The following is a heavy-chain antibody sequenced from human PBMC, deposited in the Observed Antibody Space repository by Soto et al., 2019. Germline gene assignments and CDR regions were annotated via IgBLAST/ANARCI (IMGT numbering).Heavy chain of an antibody. V-gene: IGHV3-30-3*01. CDR3: VRDHNWAFDY. CDR1: GFPFSSYS. J-gene: IGHJ4*02. CDR2: TSYDGSNK. Sequence: GGSLRLSCAASGFPFSSYSMHWVRQAPGKGLEWVAVTSYDGSNKYYADSVKGRVTISRDNSKNTLYLQMNSLRVEDTALYYCVRDHNWAFDYWAPGTLVTVSS. D-gene: IGHD1-20*01.